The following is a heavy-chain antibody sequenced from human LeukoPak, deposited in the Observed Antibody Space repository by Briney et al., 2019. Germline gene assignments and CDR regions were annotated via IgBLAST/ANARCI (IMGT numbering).Heavy chain of an antibody. Sequence: GASVKVSCKASGYTFTSYYMHWVRQAPGQGLEWMGIINPSSGSTSYAQKFQDRVTMTRDTSTSTVYMSSLRSVDTAVYYCVREDQSNTRSYFDYWGPGTLVTVSS. D-gene: IGHD1/OR15-1a*01. J-gene: IGHJ4*02. CDR1: GYTFTSYY. CDR3: VREDQSNTRSYFDY. CDR2: INPSSGST. V-gene: IGHV1-46*01.